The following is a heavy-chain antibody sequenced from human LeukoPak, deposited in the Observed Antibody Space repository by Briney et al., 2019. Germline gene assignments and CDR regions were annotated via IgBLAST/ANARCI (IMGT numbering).Heavy chain of an antibody. V-gene: IGHV3-23*01. CDR1: EFTVSSNY. D-gene: IGHD3-22*01. CDR2: ISGSGDST. Sequence: GGSLRLSCAASEFTVSSNYMSWVRQAPGKGLEWVSAISGSGDSTYYADSVKGRFTISRDNSKNTLYLQMNSLRAEDTAVYYCAKGQQYYYDSSGYHAYFDFWGQGTLVTVSS. J-gene: IGHJ4*02. CDR3: AKGQQYYYDSSGYHAYFDF.